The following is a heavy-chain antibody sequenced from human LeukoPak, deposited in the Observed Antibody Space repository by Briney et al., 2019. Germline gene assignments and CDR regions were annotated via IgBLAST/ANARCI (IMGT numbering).Heavy chain of an antibody. CDR2: IYYSGST. Sequence: PSETLSLTCTVSGGSISSYYWSWIRQPPGKGLEWIGYIYYSGSTNYNPSLKSRVTISVDTSKNQFSLKLSSVTAADTAVYYCARVPMVRGVIPDAFDIWGQGTMVTVSS. V-gene: IGHV4-59*01. J-gene: IGHJ3*02. D-gene: IGHD3-10*01. CDR3: ARVPMVRGVIPDAFDI. CDR1: GGSISSYY.